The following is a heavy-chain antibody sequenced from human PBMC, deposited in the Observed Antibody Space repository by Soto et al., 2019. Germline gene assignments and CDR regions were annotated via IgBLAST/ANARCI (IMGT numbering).Heavy chain of an antibody. CDR1: GFTFSSYS. D-gene: IGHD6-19*01. CDR2: ISSSSSYI. CDR3: ARDTVAVAGKGVDY. J-gene: IGHJ4*02. V-gene: IGHV3-21*01. Sequence: EVQLVECGGGRVKPGGSLRLSCAASGFTFSSYSMNWVRQAPGKGLEWVSSISSSSSYIYYADSVKGRFTISRDNAKNSLYLQMNSLRAEDTAVYYCARDTVAVAGKGVDYWGQGTLVTVSS.